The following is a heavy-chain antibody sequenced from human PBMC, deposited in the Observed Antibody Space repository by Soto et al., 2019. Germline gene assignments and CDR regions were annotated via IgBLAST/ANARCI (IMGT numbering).Heavy chain of an antibody. V-gene: IGHV3-13*01. CDR3: AREVVGRVVTTDYRWFDP. Sequence: GGSLRLSCAASGFTFTNFAMHWVRQPPGRGLEWVSGISLAGDTYYPGSVKGRFTIGREYGKNILYLNMDNLRAEDTAVYYCAREVVGRVVTTDYRWFDPWGQGTVVTVSS. D-gene: IGHD4-17*01. J-gene: IGHJ5*02. CDR1: GFTFTNFA. CDR2: ISLAGDT.